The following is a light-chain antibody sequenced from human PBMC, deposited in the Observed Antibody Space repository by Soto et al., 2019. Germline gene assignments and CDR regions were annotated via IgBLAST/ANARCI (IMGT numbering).Light chain of an antibody. CDR3: QQYNNWPRT. CDR2: GAS. CDR1: ESMSNC. V-gene: IGKV1-5*01. Sequence: DIQMTQSPSTLSASVGDRVTITCRASESMSNCLAWYQQKPGKAPKLLISGASSLQSGVPSRFSGSASGTEFTLTISSLQSEDFAVYYCQQYNNWPRTFGQGTKVDI. J-gene: IGKJ1*01.